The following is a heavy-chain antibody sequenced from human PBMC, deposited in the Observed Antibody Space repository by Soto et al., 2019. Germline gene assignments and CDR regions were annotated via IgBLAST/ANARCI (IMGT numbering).Heavy chain of an antibody. J-gene: IGHJ4*02. CDR2: IYHSGST. D-gene: IGHD3-22*01. V-gene: IGHV4-38-2*02. Sequence: PSETRSLTCAVSGYSISSGYYWCFIRQPPGKGLEWIGSIYHSGSTYYNPSLKSRVTISVDTSKNQFSLKLSSVTAAGTAVYYCARDSYDSSGYYDYWGQGTLVTVSS. CDR3: ARDSYDSSGYYDY. CDR1: GYSISSGYY.